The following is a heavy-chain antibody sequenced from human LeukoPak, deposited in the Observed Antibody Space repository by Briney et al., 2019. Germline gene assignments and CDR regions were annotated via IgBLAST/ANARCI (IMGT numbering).Heavy chain of an antibody. CDR3: ARHFYDYDSSGYYYPFDY. J-gene: IGHJ4*02. V-gene: IGHV4-39*01. CDR2: IYYSGST. CDR1: GGSISSSSYY. Sequence: PSETLSLTCTVSGGSISSSSYYWGWIRQPPGKGLEWIGSIYYSGSTYYNPSLKSRLTISVDMSKNQFSLKLSSVTAADTAVYYCARHFYDYDSSGYYYPFDYEGQGTLVTVSS. D-gene: IGHD3-22*01.